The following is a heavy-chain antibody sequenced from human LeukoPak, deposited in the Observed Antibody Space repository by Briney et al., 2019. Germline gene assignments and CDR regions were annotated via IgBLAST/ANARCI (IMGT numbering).Heavy chain of an antibody. V-gene: IGHV4-59*08. CDR3: ARQAHCTSDLCYPFDY. Sequence: SETLSLTCTVSGGSISGWYWSWIRQPPGKGLEWIGYIHYSGSTNYDPSLKSRVTISADTTKNQFSLKLTSVTAADTAVYYCARQAHCTSDLCYPFDYWGQGTLVTVSS. D-gene: IGHD2-8*01. CDR2: IHYSGST. CDR1: GGSISGWY. J-gene: IGHJ4*02.